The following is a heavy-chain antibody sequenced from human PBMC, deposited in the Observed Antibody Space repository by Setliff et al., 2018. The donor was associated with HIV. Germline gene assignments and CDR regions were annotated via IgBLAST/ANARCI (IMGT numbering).Heavy chain of an antibody. CDR1: GFTFSSYE. V-gene: IGHV3-48*03. Sequence: GGSLRLSCAASGFTFSSYEMNWVRQAPGKGLEWVSYIGGSGSAIYYADSVKGRFTISRDNAKNSLYLQMNSLRAEDTAIYYCARDGIAARWALDYWGRGTLVTVSS. CDR2: IGGSGSAI. CDR3: ARDGIAARWALDY. J-gene: IGHJ4*02. D-gene: IGHD6-6*01.